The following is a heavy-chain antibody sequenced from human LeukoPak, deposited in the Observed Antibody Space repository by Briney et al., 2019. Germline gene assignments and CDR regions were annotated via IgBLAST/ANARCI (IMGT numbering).Heavy chain of an antibody. CDR3: ARGAVGATNWFDP. V-gene: IGHV1-69*04. Sequence: GSSVKVSCKASGGTFSRYAISWVRQAPGQGLEWMGRINPILGIANYAQKFQGRVTITADKSTSTACMELSSLRSEDTAVYYCARGAVGATNWFDPWGQGTLVTVSS. D-gene: IGHD1-26*01. J-gene: IGHJ5*02. CDR2: INPILGIA. CDR1: GGTFSRYA.